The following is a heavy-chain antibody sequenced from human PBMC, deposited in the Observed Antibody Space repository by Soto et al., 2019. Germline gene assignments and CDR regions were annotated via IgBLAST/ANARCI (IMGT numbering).Heavy chain of an antibody. V-gene: IGHV3-23*01. D-gene: IGHD2-8*02. Sequence: PGGSLRLSCAASGFTFSSYAMSWVRQAPGKGLEWVSAISGSGGSTDYADSVKGRFTISRDNSKNTLYLQMNSLRAEDTAVYYCVPGPVSAKDSEYFQHWGQGTLVTVSS. CDR2: ISGSGGST. CDR3: VPGPVSAKDSEYFQH. J-gene: IGHJ1*01. CDR1: GFTFSSYA.